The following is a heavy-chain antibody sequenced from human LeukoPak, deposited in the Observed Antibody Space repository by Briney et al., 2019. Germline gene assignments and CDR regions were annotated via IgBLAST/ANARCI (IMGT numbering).Heavy chain of an antibody. J-gene: IGHJ4*02. CDR1: GSTFSSYA. D-gene: IGHD2-2*01. V-gene: IGHV3-23*01. CDR2: ISGSGGST. Sequence: GGSLRLSCAASGSTFSSYAMSWVRQAPGKGLEWVSAISGSGGSTYYADSVKGRFTISRDNSKNTLYLQMNSLRAEDTAVYYCAKEGYCSSTSCYAGEFDYWGQGTLVTVSS. CDR3: AKEGYCSSTSCYAGEFDY.